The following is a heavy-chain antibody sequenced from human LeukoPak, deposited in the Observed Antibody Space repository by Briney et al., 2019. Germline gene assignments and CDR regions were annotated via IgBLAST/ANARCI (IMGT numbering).Heavy chain of an antibody. V-gene: IGHV4-59*01. CDR3: ARETSLAGFASGLGFNY. Sequence: SETLSLTCTVSGGSISEDYWSWIRQPPGMGLEWIGYVYGSGYTNYNPSLKSRVTMSIDTSKNHFSLKLTSVTAADTATYYCARETSLAGFASGLGFNYWGQGILVTVSS. CDR1: GGSISEDY. CDR2: VYGSGYT. D-gene: IGHD6-19*01. J-gene: IGHJ4*02.